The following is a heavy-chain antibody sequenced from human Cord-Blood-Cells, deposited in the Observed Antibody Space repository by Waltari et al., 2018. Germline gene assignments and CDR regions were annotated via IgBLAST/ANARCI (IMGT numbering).Heavy chain of an antibody. CDR3: ARRRSYFDY. V-gene: IGHV4-59*08. Sequence: QVQLQESVPGLVKPSETLSITCTVSGGSISSYYWSWIRQPPGKGLEWIGYIYYSGSTNYNPSLKSRVTISVDTSKNQFSLKLSSVTAADTAVYYCARRRSYFDYWGQGTLVTVSS. CDR1: GGSISSYY. CDR2: IYYSGST. J-gene: IGHJ4*02.